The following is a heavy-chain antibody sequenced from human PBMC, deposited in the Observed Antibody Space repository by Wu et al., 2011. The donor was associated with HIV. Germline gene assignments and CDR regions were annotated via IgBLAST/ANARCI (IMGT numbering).Heavy chain of an antibody. CDR3: VRVGTYWYFDL. V-gene: IGHV4-59*01. Sequence: KSRVAISLDTSKNQFSLKLSSVTAADTAVYYCVRVGTYWYFDLWGRGTLVTVSS. D-gene: IGHD1-7*01. J-gene: IGHJ2*01.